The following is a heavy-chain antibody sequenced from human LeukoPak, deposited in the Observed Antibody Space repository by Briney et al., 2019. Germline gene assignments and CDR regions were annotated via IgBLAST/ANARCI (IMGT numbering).Heavy chain of an antibody. Sequence: ASVKVSCKASGGIFSSYAISWVRQAPGQGLEWMGGIIPIFGTANYAQKFQGRVTITADESTSTAYMELSSLRSEDTAVYYCASSMVPAAIRGWFDPWGQGTLVTVSS. J-gene: IGHJ5*02. CDR2: IIPIFGTA. CDR3: ASSMVPAAIRGWFDP. D-gene: IGHD2-2*02. V-gene: IGHV1-69*13. CDR1: GGIFSSYA.